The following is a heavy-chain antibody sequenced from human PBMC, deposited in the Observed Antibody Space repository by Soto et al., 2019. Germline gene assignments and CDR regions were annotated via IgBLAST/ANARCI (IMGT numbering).Heavy chain of an antibody. J-gene: IGHJ3*02. Sequence: QVQLVQSGAEVKKPGASVKVSCKASGYTFTSYAMHWVRQAPGQRLEWRGRIHAGNGNTKYSQKFQGRVTITRDTSASTAYMKLSSLRSEDTAVYYCARDEIVGCSSTICNCYDAFDIWGQATIVTGPS. V-gene: IGHV1-3*01. CDR1: GYTFTSYA. CDR2: IHAGNGNT. CDR3: ARDEIVGCSSTICNCYDAFDI. D-gene: IGHD2-2*01.